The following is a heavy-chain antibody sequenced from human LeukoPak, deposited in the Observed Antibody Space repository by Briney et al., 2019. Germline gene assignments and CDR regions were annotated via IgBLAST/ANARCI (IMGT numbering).Heavy chain of an antibody. CDR3: AKDGHDFWSGYYFDY. CDR2: ISYDGSNK. Sequence: PGGSLRLSCAASGFTFSSYGMHWVRQAPGKGLEWVAVISYDGSNKYYADSVKGRFTISRDNSKNTLYLQMNRLRAEDTAVYYCAKDGHDFWSGYYFDYWGQGTLVTASS. V-gene: IGHV3-30*18. D-gene: IGHD3-3*01. J-gene: IGHJ4*02. CDR1: GFTFSSYG.